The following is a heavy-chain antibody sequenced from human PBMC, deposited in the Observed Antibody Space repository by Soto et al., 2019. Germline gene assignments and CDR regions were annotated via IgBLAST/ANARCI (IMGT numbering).Heavy chain of an antibody. J-gene: IGHJ5*02. CDR2: IQRNIVGGPT. CDR3: AWSGTNGFGH. V-gene: IGHV3-15*01. Sequence: EVQLVESGGGLVKPGGSLRLSCEASGFIFIEAWMTWVRQAPGKGLEWVARIQRNIVGGPTDYAAPVKGRFTISRDDSQTTVYLHMNSLKTEDTAVYYCAWSGTNGFGHWGQGTLVTVSS. CDR1: GFIFIEAW. D-gene: IGHD1-1*01.